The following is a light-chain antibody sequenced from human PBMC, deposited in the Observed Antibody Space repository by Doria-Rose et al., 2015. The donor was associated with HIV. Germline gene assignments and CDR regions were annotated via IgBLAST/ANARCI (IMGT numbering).Light chain of an antibody. CDR2: DGS. CDR3: HQYGTSWT. V-gene: IGKV3-20*01. CDR1: QSFSSTY. Sequence: DIVLTQSPGTLSLSPGERATLSCRASQSFSSTYLAWYQQKPGQAPSHLIYDGSTSATGIPDRFSASGSGTDFTLTINRLEPEDFALYYCHQYGTSWTFGQGTKVEI. J-gene: IGKJ1*01.